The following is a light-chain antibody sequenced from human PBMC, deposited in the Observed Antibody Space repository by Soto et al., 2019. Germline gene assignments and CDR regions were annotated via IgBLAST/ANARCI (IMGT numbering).Light chain of an antibody. Sequence: EIVLTQSPGTLSLSPGERATLSCRASQSVSSSYLAWYQQKPGQAPRLLIYGASSRATGIPDRFSGSGSGTDFTLTISRLEPEDFAVYYCQQYENIPTFGPGTEVEMK. CDR3: QQYENIPT. CDR1: QSVSSSY. CDR2: GAS. J-gene: IGKJ3*01. V-gene: IGKV3-20*01.